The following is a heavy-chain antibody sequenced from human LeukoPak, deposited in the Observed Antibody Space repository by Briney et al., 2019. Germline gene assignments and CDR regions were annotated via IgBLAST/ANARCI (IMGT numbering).Heavy chain of an antibody. V-gene: IGHV3-74*01. J-gene: IGHJ4*02. Sequence: GGSLRLSCAASGFTFGSHWMHWVRQAPGKGLVWVSRINSDGSITSYADSVKGRFTISRDNARDTLYLQMNSLRAEDAAVYYCASPMWDTAIHDYWGQGTLVTVSS. CDR2: INSDGSIT. CDR3: ASPMWDTAIHDY. CDR1: GFTFGSHW. D-gene: IGHD5-18*01.